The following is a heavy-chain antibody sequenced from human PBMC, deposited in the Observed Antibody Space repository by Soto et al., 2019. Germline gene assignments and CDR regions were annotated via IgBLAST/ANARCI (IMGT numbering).Heavy chain of an antibody. V-gene: IGHV3-30-3*01. CDR1: GFTFSSYA. Sequence: PGGSLRLSCAASGFTFSSYAMHWVRQAPGKGLEWVTVISYDGSNKYYADSVKGRFTISRDNSKNTLYLQMNSLRAEDTAVYYCAREGYSYGYDPNWFDPWGQGTLVTVSS. CDR2: ISYDGSNK. D-gene: IGHD5-18*01. J-gene: IGHJ5*02. CDR3: AREGYSYGYDPNWFDP.